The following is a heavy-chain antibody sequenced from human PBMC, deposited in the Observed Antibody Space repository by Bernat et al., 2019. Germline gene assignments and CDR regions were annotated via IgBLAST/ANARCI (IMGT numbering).Heavy chain of an antibody. CDR3: ARDDPGYCSSTSCYTV. J-gene: IGHJ4*02. V-gene: IGHV3-66*01. CDR1: GFTVSSNY. Sequence: EVQLVESGGGLVQPGGSLRLSCAASGFTVSSNYMSWVRQAPGKGLEWVSVIYSGGSTYYADSVKGRFTISRDNSKNTLYLQMNSLRAEDTAVYYCARDDPGYCSSTSCYTVWGQGTLVTVSS. CDR2: IYSGGST. D-gene: IGHD2-2*02.